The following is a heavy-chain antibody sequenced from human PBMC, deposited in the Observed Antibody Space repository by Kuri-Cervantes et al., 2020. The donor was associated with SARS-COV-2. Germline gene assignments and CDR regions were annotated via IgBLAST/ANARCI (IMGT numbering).Heavy chain of an antibody. CDR2: IWYDGSNK. Sequence: GESLKISCAASGFTFSSYGMHWVRQAPGKGLEWVAVIWYDGSNKYYADSVKGRFTISRDNSKNTLYLQMNSLRAEDTAVYYCAKVILRSRLYYFDYWGQATLVTVSS. CDR3: AKVILRSRLYYFDY. J-gene: IGHJ4*02. CDR1: GFTFSSYG. D-gene: IGHD2/OR15-2a*01. V-gene: IGHV3-33*06.